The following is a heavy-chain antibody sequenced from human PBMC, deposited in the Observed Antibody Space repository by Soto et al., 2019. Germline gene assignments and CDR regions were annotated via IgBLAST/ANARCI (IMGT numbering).Heavy chain of an antibody. CDR2: IIPIFGTA. Sequence: SVKVSCKASGGTFSSYAISWVRQAPGQGLEWMGGIIPIFGTANYAQKFQGRVTITADESASTAYMELSSLRSEDTAVYYCASLSGAGYSSSWTDYWGQGTLVSVSS. CDR1: GGTFSSYA. D-gene: IGHD6-13*01. V-gene: IGHV1-69*13. J-gene: IGHJ4*02. CDR3: ASLSGAGYSSSWTDY.